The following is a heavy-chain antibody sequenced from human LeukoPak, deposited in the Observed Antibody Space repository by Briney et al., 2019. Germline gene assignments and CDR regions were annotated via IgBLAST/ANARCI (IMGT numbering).Heavy chain of an antibody. V-gene: IGHV3-23*01. CDR2: ISGSGSGI. CDR1: GFTFRSYA. Sequence: PGGSLRLSCAASGFTFRSYAMTWVRQAPGKGLEWVSSISGSGSGIYYADSVKGRLTISRDSSNNTLYLQMNSLTAEDTAVYYCARGVVVTAYFDYWGQGTLVTVSS. CDR3: ARGVVVTAYFDY. J-gene: IGHJ4*02. D-gene: IGHD2-21*02.